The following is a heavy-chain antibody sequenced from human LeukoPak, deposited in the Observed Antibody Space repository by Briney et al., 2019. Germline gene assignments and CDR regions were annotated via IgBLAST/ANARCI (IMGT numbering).Heavy chain of an antibody. J-gene: IGHJ4*02. V-gene: IGHV3-21*01. D-gene: IGHD3-22*01. CDR1: GFTFSSYS. CDR3: ARDLDYDSSGYPGY. CDR2: ISSSSSYI. Sequence: GGSLRLSCAASGFTFSSYSMNRVRQAPGKGLEWVSSISSSSSYIYYADSVKGRFTISRDNAKNSLYLQMNSLRAEDTAVYYCARDLDYDSSGYPGYWGQGTLVTVSS.